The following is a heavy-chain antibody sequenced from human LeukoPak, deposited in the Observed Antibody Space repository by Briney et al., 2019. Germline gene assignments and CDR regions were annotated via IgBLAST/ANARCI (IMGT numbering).Heavy chain of an antibody. Sequence: GGSLRLSCVVSGFSLRNHAMHWVRQAPGKGLEWVTVLSFDGSDIYYPDSVKGRFTISRDISRNTLYLQIDTLRSDDTAVYYCARGGFYFDYWGQGTLVGVSS. D-gene: IGHD3-16*01. CDR1: GFSLRNHA. V-gene: IGHV3-30-3*01. J-gene: IGHJ4*02. CDR2: LSFDGSDI. CDR3: ARGGFYFDY.